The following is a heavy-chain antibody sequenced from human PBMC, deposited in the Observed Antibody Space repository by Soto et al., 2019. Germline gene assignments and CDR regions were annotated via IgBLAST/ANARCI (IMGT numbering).Heavy chain of an antibody. CDR3: ARAYPAAAAPRGAFDI. D-gene: IGHD6-13*01. J-gene: IGHJ3*02. Sequence: VKVSCKASRGTFSSYAISWVRQAPGQGLEWMGGIIPIFGTANYAQKFQGRVTITADESTSTAYMELSSLRSEDTAVYYCARAYPAAAAPRGAFDIWGQGTMVTVS. V-gene: IGHV1-69*01. CDR1: RGTFSSYA. CDR2: IIPIFGTA.